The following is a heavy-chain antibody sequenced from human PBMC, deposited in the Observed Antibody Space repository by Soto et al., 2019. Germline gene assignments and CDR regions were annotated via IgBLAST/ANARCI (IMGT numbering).Heavy chain of an antibody. CDR1: GFTFSSYE. V-gene: IGHV3-48*03. CDR3: ARDGDRGYYDSSGLIDY. Sequence: SLRLSCAASGFTFSSYEMNWVRQAPGKGLEWVSYISSSGSTIYYADSVKGRFTISRDNAKNSLYLQMNSLRAEDTAVYYCARDGDRGYYDSSGLIDYWGQGTLVTVSS. D-gene: IGHD3-22*01. CDR2: ISSSGSTI. J-gene: IGHJ4*02.